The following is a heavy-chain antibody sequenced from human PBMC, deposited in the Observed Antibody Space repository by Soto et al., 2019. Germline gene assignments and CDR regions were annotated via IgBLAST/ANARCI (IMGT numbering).Heavy chain of an antibody. V-gene: IGHV4-30-4*01. J-gene: IGHJ5*02. CDR1: GGSISSGDYH. CDR3: ARVVSWVDL. CDR2: IYYSGSP. Sequence: SETLSLTCTVSGGSISSGDYHWSWIRQSPGKGLEWIGYIYYSGSPYYNASLKSRVTISIDTSKNQFSLRVSSVTAADTAVYYCARVVSWVDLWGQGTLVTVSS.